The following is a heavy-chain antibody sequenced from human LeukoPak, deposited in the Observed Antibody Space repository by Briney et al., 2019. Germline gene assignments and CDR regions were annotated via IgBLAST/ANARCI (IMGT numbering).Heavy chain of an antibody. CDR2: IYYSGST. Sequence: SETLSLTSTVSGGSISSYYWSWIRQPPGKGLEWIGYIYYSGSTNYNPSLKSRVTISVDTSKNQFSLKLSSVTAADTAVYYCARLRYFDWLLPPLYYFDYWGQGTLVTVSS. D-gene: IGHD3-9*01. J-gene: IGHJ4*02. CDR3: ARLRYFDWLLPPLYYFDY. V-gene: IGHV4-59*01. CDR1: GGSISSYY.